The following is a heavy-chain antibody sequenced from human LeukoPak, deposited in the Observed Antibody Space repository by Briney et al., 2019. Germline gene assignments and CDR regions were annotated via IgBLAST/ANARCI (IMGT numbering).Heavy chain of an antibody. CDR1: GFTFSSYA. J-gene: IGHJ6*04. V-gene: IGHV3-30*04. D-gene: IGHD1-14*01. Sequence: PGGSLRLSCAASGFTFSSYAMHWVRQAPGKGLEWVAVISYDGSNKYYADSVKGRFTISRDNAKNSLYLQMNSLRAEDTAIYYCARGGSRVTTAGTMDVWGLGTTVTVFS. CDR3: ARGGSRVTTAGTMDV. CDR2: ISYDGSNK.